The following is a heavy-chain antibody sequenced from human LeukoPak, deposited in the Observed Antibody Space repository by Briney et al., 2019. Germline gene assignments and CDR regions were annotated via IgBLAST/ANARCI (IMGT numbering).Heavy chain of an antibody. D-gene: IGHD1-26*01. Sequence: SETLSLTCTVSGGSISSSSYYWGWIRQPQGKGLEWIGSIYYSGSTYYNPSLKSRVTISVDTSKNQFSLRLSSVTAADTAVYYCARDRGRSGSYPFDHWGQGTLVTVSS. J-gene: IGHJ4*02. V-gene: IGHV4-39*07. CDR1: GGSISSSSYY. CDR3: ARDRGRSGSYPFDH. CDR2: IYYSGST.